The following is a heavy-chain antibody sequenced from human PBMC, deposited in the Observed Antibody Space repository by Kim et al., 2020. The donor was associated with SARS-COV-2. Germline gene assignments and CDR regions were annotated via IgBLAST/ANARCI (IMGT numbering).Heavy chain of an antibody. D-gene: IGHD3-10*02. J-gene: IGHJ6*02. Sequence: SVKGRFTNSRDNAKKSLFLQMNSLRAEDTAVYYCARVRRKENENYYFLDVWGQGTTVTVSS. CDR3: ARVRRKENENYYFLDV. V-gene: IGHV3-48*03.